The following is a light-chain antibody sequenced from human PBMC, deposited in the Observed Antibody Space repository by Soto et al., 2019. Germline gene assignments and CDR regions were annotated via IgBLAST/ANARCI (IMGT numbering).Light chain of an antibody. CDR3: SSFTSNRIYV. J-gene: IGLJ1*01. V-gene: IGLV2-14*03. Sequence: QSVLTQPTSVSGSPGQSITISCTGNHNDIGTYDYVSWHQQHPGRAPRLLIYGVTTRPSGISDRFSASKSGLTAPLTISGLQPEDEADYYCSSFTSNRIYVFGPGTKVTVL. CDR1: HNDIGTYDY. CDR2: GVT.